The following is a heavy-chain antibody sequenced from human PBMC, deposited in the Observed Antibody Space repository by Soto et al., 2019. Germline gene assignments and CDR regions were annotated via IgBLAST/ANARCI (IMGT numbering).Heavy chain of an antibody. D-gene: IGHD2-15*01. V-gene: IGHV1-18*01. CDR3: ARDGDIVVVVAATRTARNYYYGMDV. CDR2: ISAYNGNT. J-gene: IGHJ6*02. CDR1: GYTFTSYG. Sequence: ASVKVSCKASGYTFTSYGISWVRQAPGQGLEWMGWISAYNGNTNYAQKLQGRVTMTTDTSTSTAYMELRSLRSDDTAVYYCARDGDIVVVVAATRTARNYYYGMDVWGQGTTVTVSS.